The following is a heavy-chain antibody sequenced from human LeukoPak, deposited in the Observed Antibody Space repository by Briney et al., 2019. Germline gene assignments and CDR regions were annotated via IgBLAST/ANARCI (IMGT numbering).Heavy chain of an antibody. D-gene: IGHD3-16*02. Sequence: ASVKASCKVSGYTLTELSMHWVRPAPGKGREWMGGFDPEDGETIYAQKFQGRVTMTEDTSTDTAYMELSSLRSEDTAVYYCATSIMITFGGVIVPVSPLDYWGQGTLVTVSS. CDR1: GYTLTELS. CDR3: ATSIMITFGGVIVPVSPLDY. V-gene: IGHV1-24*01. J-gene: IGHJ4*02. CDR2: FDPEDGET.